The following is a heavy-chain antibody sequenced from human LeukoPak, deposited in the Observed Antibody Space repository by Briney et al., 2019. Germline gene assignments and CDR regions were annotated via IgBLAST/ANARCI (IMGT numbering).Heavy chain of an antibody. CDR2: IYSSGNT. CDR3: AKGNGYGLIDY. V-gene: IGHV4-39*01. J-gene: IGHJ4*02. Sequence: SETLSLTCAVSGASISSSNYYWGWVRQSPGKGLEWIGNIYSSGNTYYNASLKSRVTMYIDTSKNQFSLKLSSVTAADTAMYYCAKGNGYGLIDYWGQGTLVTVSS. CDR1: GASISSSNYY. D-gene: IGHD5-12*01.